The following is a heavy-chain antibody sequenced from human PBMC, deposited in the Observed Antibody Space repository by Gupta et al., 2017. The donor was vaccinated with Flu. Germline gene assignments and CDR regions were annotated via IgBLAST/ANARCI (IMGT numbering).Heavy chain of an antibody. D-gene: IGHD3-22*01. CDR3: ATYYDSSGYQT. V-gene: IGHV3-48*01. Sequence: EVQLVESGGGLVQPGGSLRLSCAASGFTFSSYSMNWVRQVPGKGLEWVSYISSSSRTIYYADSVKGRFTSSRDNAKNSVYLQMNSLRVEDTAVYDCATYYDSSGYQTWGQGTLVTVSS. CDR2: ISSSSRTI. CDR1: GFTFSSYS. J-gene: IGHJ5*02.